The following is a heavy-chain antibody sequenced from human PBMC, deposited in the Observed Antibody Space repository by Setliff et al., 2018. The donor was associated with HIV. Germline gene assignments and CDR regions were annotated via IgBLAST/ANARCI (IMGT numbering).Heavy chain of an antibody. CDR3: ARDRDIVVVPASPQGYYYYMDV. V-gene: IGHV4-4*09. D-gene: IGHD2-2*01. CDR1: GGSFSGYY. CDR2: IYTSGST. Sequence: PSETLSLTCAVYGGSFSGYYWSWIRQPPGKGLEWIGYIYTSGSTNYNPSLKSRVTISINTSKNQFSLKLSSVTAADTAVYYCARDRDIVVVPASPQGYYYYMDVWGKGTTVTVSS. J-gene: IGHJ6*03.